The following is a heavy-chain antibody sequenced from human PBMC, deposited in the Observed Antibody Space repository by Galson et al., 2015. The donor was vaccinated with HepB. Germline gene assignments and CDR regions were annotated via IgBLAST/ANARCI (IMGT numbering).Heavy chain of an antibody. Sequence: SLRLSCAASGFTFSSYGMHWVRQAPGKGLEWVAVIWYDGSTKYYADSVKGRFTISRDNSKNTLYLQRNSLRAEDTAVYYWAKELSVAGYGMDVWGQGTTVTVSS. D-gene: IGHD6-19*01. V-gene: IGHV3-33*06. CDR1: GFTFSSYG. CDR2: IWYDGSTK. CDR3: AKELSVAGYGMDV. J-gene: IGHJ6*02.